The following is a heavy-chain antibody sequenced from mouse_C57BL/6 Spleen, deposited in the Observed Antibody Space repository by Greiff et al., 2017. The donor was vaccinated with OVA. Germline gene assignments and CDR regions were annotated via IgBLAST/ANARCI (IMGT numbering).Heavy chain of an antibody. CDR3: ARGPYYAMGD. J-gene: IGHJ4*01. CDR1: GYAFSSSW. V-gene: IGHV1-82*01. CDR2: IFPGDGDT. Sequence: QVQLKQSGPELVKPGDSVKISCKASGYAFSSSWMNWVKQRPGKGLEWIGRIFPGDGDTNYNGKFKGKATLTADKSSITAYMQRSSRTSEDSAVYVCARGPYYAMGDWGQRASVTFSS.